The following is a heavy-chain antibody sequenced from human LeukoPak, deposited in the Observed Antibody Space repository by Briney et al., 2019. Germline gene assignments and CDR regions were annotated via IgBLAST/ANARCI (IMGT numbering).Heavy chain of an antibody. CDR2: IIGDSVFT. V-gene: IGHV3-11*05. CDR3: ARETAPGEGSDYDFWSGPLD. D-gene: IGHD3-3*01. J-gene: IGHJ4*02. CDR1: GFTLSDYY. Sequence: GGSLRLSCAASGFTLSDYYMAWIRQAPGRAPEWISYIIGDSVFTKYADSVKGRFTISRDNSKNTLYLQMNSLRAEDTAVYYCARETAPGEGSDYDFWSGPLDWGQGTLVTVSS.